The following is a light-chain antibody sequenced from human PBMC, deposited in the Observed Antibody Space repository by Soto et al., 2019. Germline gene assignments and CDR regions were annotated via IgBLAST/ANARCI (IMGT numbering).Light chain of an antibody. V-gene: IGLV1-40*01. CDR3: QSYDSSLSGPV. J-gene: IGLJ2*01. CDR2: GNS. Sequence: QLVLTQPPSVSGAPGQRVTISCTGSSSNIGAGYDVHWYQQLPGTAPKLLIYGNSNRPSGVPDRFAGSKSGTSASLAITGLQAEDEAGYYCQSYDSSLSGPVFGGGTKLTVL. CDR1: SSNIGAGYD.